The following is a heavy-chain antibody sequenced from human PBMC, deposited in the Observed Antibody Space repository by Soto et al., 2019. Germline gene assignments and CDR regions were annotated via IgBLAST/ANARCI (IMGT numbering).Heavy chain of an antibody. CDR2: ISGSGGST. CDR3: ATLGYCSGGSCYRAYYYYYYYMDV. V-gene: IGHV3-23*01. J-gene: IGHJ6*03. D-gene: IGHD2-15*01. CDR1: GFTFSSYA. Sequence: EVQLLESGGGLVQPGGSLRLSCAASGFTFSSYAMSWVRQAPGKGLEWVSAISGSGGSTYYADSVKGRFTISRDNSKNTLYLQMNSLRAEDTAVYYCATLGYCSGGSCYRAYYYYYYYMDVWGKGTTVPVSS.